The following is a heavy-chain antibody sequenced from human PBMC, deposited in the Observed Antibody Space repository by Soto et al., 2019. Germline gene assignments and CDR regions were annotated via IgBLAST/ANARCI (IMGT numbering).Heavy chain of an antibody. J-gene: IGHJ4*02. D-gene: IGHD5-18*01. CDR3: ARDLGGYSYVANVYYFDY. CDR2: ISSSSRTI. CDR1: GFTFSNYG. Sequence: EVQLVESGGGLVQPGGSLRLSCAASGFTFSNYGMNWVRQVPGKGLEWISYISSSSRTIYYADSVKGRFTISRENGKNSLYLQMNSLRAEDTSLYYCARDLGGYSYVANVYYFDYWGQGTLVTVSS. V-gene: IGHV3-48*01.